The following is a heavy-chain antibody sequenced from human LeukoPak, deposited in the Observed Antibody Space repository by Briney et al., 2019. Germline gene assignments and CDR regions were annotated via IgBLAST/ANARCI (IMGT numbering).Heavy chain of an antibody. Sequence: GGSLRLSCAASGFTFSSYAMSWVRQAPGKGLEWVSAMSGSASSTYYADSVKGRFTISRDNSKNTLYLQMNSLRGEDTAVYYCAKCEGIFGLVYYYYYMDVWGKGTTVTVSS. V-gene: IGHV3-23*01. D-gene: IGHD3/OR15-3a*01. CDR2: MSGSASST. CDR1: GFTFSSYA. J-gene: IGHJ6*03. CDR3: AKCEGIFGLVYYYYYMDV.